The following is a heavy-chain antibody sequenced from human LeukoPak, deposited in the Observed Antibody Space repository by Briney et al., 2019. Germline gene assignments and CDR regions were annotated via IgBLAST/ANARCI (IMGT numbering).Heavy chain of an antibody. Sequence: GGSLRLSCVASGFTFSSYSMNWVRQAPGKGLEWISCISSSGSYTYYADSVKGRFTISRDNAKNSVYLQMNSLRAEDTAVYYCTRAVAAADFSPGYWGQGTLVTVSS. V-gene: IGHV3-21*01. CDR2: ISSSGSYT. CDR1: GFTFSSYS. J-gene: IGHJ4*02. D-gene: IGHD3/OR15-3a*01. CDR3: TRAVAAADFSPGY.